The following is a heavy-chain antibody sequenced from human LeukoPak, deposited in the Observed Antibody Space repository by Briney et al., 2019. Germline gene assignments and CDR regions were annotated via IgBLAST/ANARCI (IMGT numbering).Heavy chain of an antibody. D-gene: IGHD4-17*01. V-gene: IGHV1-18*04. CDR3: ARDGAGDYTYYYYGMDV. J-gene: IGHJ6*02. CDR1: GYTFTSYG. CDR2: ISAYSGNT. Sequence: GASVKVSCKASGYTFTSYGISWVRQAPGQGLEWMGWISAYSGNTNYAQKLQGRVTMTTDTSTSTAYMELRSLRSDDTAVYYCARDGAGDYTYYYYGMDVWGQGTTVTVSS.